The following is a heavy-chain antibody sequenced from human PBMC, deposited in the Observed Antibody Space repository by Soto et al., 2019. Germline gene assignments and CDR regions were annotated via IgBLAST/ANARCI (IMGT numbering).Heavy chain of an antibody. CDR3: AKNEYYGSGSYFFDY. CDR1: GFTFSSYA. D-gene: IGHD3-10*01. V-gene: IGHV3-23*01. CDR2: ISGSGGSGDTT. J-gene: IGHJ4*02. Sequence: PGGSLRLSCAASGFTFSSYAMSWVRQAPGKGLQWVSAISGSGGSGDTTYYADSVKGRFAISRDNSKNTLYLQINRLRAEDTAVYYCAKNEYYGSGSYFFDYWGLGTLVTVSS.